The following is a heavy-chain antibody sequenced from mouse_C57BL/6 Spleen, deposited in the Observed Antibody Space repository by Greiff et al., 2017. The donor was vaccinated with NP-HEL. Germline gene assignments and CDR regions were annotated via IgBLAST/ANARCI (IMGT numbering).Heavy chain of an antibody. CDR3: ATGTGYFDY. CDR1: GYTFTSYW. D-gene: IGHD4-1*01. Sequence: QVQLKQPGAELVRPGSSVKLSCKASGYTFTSYWMDWVKQRPGQGLEWIGNIYPSDSETHYNQKFKDKATLTVDKSSSTAYMQLSSLTSEDSAVYYCATGTGYFDYWGQGTTLTVSS. V-gene: IGHV1-61*01. CDR2: IYPSDSET. J-gene: IGHJ2*01.